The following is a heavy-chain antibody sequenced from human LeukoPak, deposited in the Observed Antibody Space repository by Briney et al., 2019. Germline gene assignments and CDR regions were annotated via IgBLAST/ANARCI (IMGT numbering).Heavy chain of an antibody. CDR1: GFTFSSYE. CDR3: AREDGDYHFDY. D-gene: IGHD4-17*01. CDR2: ISSSGSTI. Sequence: AGGSLRLSCAASGFTFSSYEMNGVRQAPGKGLEWVSYISSSGSTIYYADSVKGRFTISRDNAKNSLYLQMNSLRAEDTAVYYCAREDGDYHFDYWGQGTLVTVSS. V-gene: IGHV3-48*03. J-gene: IGHJ4*02.